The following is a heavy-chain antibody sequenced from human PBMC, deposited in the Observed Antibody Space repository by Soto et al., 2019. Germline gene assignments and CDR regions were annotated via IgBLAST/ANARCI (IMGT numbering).Heavy chain of an antibody. V-gene: IGHV3-33*01. CDR3: ARANTSPFDY. CDR1: GFIFSNYG. CDR2: IWYDGSNK. Sequence: QVQLVESGGGVVQPGRSLRLSCGASGFIFSNYGMHWIRQAPGKGLEWVTIIWYDGSNKWYADSVKGRFIISRDDSKNMVYVQMNSVRGDDTAIYYCARANTSPFDYWGRGTLVTVSS. J-gene: IGHJ4*02.